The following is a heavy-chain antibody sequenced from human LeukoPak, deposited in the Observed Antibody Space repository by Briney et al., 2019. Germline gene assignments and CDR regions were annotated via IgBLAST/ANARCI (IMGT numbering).Heavy chain of an antibody. CDR2: IIPIFGTA. Sequence: ASVKVSCKASGGTFSSYAISWVRQAPGQGLEWMGGIIPIFGTANYAQKFQGRVTITADESTSTAYMGLSSLRSEDTAVYYCARGVIGGPHTAMVTELYYFDYWGQGTLVTVSS. J-gene: IGHJ4*02. V-gene: IGHV1-69*13. D-gene: IGHD5-18*01. CDR3: ARGVIGGPHTAMVTELYYFDY. CDR1: GGTFSSYA.